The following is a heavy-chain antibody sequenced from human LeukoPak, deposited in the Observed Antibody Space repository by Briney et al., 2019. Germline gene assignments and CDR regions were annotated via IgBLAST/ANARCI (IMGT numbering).Heavy chain of an antibody. J-gene: IGHJ4*02. CDR2: ISPSGGST. CDR3: ARGPYGGSGTYYMDY. CDR1: GYTFTSNY. Sequence: ASVKVSCKAFGYTFTSNYMHWVRQAPGQGPEWMGVISPSGGSTTYAQKFQGRVTLTRDMSTSTDYLELSSLRSEDTAVYYCARGPYGGSGTYYMDYWGQGILVTVSS. V-gene: IGHV1-46*01. D-gene: IGHD3-10*01.